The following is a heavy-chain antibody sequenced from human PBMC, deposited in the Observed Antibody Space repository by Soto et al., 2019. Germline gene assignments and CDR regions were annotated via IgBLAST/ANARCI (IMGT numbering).Heavy chain of an antibody. D-gene: IGHD3-10*01. J-gene: IGHJ4*02. CDR2: ISGSGGST. Sequence: GGSLRLSCAASGFTFSNYAVTWVRQAPGKGLEWVSTISGSGGSTYYADSVKGRFTISRDNSKNTLYLQMNGLRLDDTAVYYCVTAVRTRLDNWGPGTLVTVSS. CDR3: VTAVRTRLDN. V-gene: IGHV3-23*01. CDR1: GFTFSNYA.